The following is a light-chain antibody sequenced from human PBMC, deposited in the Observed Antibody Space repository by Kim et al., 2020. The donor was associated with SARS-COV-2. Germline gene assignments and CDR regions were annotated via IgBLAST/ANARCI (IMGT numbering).Light chain of an antibody. CDR1: QSVSSY. Sequence: EIVLTQSPATLSLSPGERATLSCRASQSVSSYLAWYQQRPGQAPRLLVHDASNRATGIPARFSGSGSGTDFTLTISSLEPEDFAVYYCQQRSNWPTTFGQGTKVDIK. V-gene: IGKV3-11*01. J-gene: IGKJ1*01. CDR3: QQRSNWPTT. CDR2: DAS.